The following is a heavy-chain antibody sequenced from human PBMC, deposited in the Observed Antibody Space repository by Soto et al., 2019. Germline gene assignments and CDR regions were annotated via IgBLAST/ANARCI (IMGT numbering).Heavy chain of an antibody. V-gene: IGHV3-23*01. CDR2: IGASGDIT. CDR1: GFSFTNFA. Sequence: GGSLRLSCAASGFSFTNFAMSWVRQAPGKGLEWVAGIGASGDITWYADSVKGRLSISRDNSKNTLYLQLNSLRFEDTAVYYCEKDDFTDRLDDYFDSWGPGTLVTVSS. J-gene: IGHJ4*01. D-gene: IGHD2-21*02. CDR3: EKDDFTDRLDDYFDS.